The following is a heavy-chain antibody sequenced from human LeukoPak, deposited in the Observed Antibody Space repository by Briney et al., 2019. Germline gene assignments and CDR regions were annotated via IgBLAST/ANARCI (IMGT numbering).Heavy chain of an antibody. Sequence: PGGSLRLSCAASGFTFSSYGMNWVRQAPGKGLEWVSYISGTSSTIYYADSVKGRFTISRDNARNSLFLQMNSLRAEDTAIYYCASDEGNYFDYWGQGTLVTVSS. J-gene: IGHJ4*02. CDR3: ASDEGNYFDY. CDR1: GFTFSSYG. V-gene: IGHV3-48*04. CDR2: ISGTSSTI.